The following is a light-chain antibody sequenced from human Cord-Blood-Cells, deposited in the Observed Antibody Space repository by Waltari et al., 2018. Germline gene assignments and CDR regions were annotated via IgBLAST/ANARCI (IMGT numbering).Light chain of an antibody. J-gene: IGLJ2*01. V-gene: IGLV3-1*01. CDR1: KLGDKY. Sequence: YELTQPPSVSVSPGHTASIPCSGDKLGDKYACWYQQKPGQSPVLVIYQDSKRPSGIPERFSGSNSGNTATLTISGTQAMDEADYYCQAWDSSTVVFGGGTKLTVL. CDR3: QAWDSSTVV. CDR2: QDS.